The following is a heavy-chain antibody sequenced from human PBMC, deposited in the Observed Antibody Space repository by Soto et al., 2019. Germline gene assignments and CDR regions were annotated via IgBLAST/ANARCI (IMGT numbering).Heavy chain of an antibody. CDR2: IIPILGIA. D-gene: IGHD2-15*01. CDR3: ARGCSGGSCYSSYWYFDL. CDR1: GGTFSSYT. V-gene: IGHV1-69*02. Sequence: QVQLVQSGAEVKKPGSSVKVSCKASGGTFSSYTISWVRQAPGQRLGWMGRIIPILGIANYAQKFQGRVTITADKSTSTAYMELSSLRSEDTAVYYCARGCSGGSCYSSYWYFDLWGRGTLVTVSS. J-gene: IGHJ2*01.